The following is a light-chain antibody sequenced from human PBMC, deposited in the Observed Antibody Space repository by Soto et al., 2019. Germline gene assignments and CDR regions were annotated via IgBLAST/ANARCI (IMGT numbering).Light chain of an antibody. CDR3: QQYYNWSPLT. Sequence: ETVMTQSPATLSVSPGKRATLSCRASRSVSSNLAWYQQKPGQAPRLLIYGASTRATGIPARFSGGRSGTEFTLTISSLQSEDAAVYHCQQYYNWSPLTFGGGTKVEIK. J-gene: IGKJ4*01. CDR2: GAS. CDR1: RSVSSN. V-gene: IGKV3-15*01.